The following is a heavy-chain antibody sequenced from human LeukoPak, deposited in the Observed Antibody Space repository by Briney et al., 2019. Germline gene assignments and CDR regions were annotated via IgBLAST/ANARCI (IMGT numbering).Heavy chain of an antibody. Sequence: GGSLRLSCSASGFTFSNYAMHWVRQAPGKGLEYVSGISFNGGSTYYADSLKGRFTISRDNSKNTLCLQMSSLRAKDTAVYYCVKGNGSGSYYNDYYFDYWGQGTLVTVSS. CDR3: VKGNGSGSYYNDYYFDY. D-gene: IGHD3-10*01. CDR2: ISFNGGST. V-gene: IGHV3-64D*09. J-gene: IGHJ4*02. CDR1: GFTFSNYA.